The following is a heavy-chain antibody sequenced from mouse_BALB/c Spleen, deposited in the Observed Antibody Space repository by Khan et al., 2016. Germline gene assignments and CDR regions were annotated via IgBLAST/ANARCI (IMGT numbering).Heavy chain of an antibody. CDR2: IWAGGST. CDR1: GFSLTSYG. Sequence: QVQLKQSGPGLVAPSQSLSITCTVAGFSLTSYGVHWVRQPPGKGLEWLGVIWAGGSTNYNSAIMSRLSISKDNSKSQVFLKMNSLQTDDTAMYCCARAHYDAMDYWGQGTSVTVSS. J-gene: IGHJ4*01. V-gene: IGHV2-9*02. CDR3: ARAHYDAMDY.